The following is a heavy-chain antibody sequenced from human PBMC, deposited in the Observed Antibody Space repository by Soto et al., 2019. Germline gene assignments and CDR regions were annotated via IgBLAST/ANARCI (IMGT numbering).Heavy chain of an antibody. CDR2: IYSGGST. J-gene: IGHJ4*02. Sequence: PGGSLRLSCAASGFTVSSNYMSWVRQAPGKGLEWVSVIYSGGSTYYADSVKGRFTISRDNSKNTLYLQMNSLRAEDTAVYYCAREGHDYYDSSGYYSPHPNFFDYWGQGTLVTVSS. V-gene: IGHV3-53*01. CDR3: AREGHDYYDSSGYYSPHPNFFDY. D-gene: IGHD3-22*01. CDR1: GFTVSSNY.